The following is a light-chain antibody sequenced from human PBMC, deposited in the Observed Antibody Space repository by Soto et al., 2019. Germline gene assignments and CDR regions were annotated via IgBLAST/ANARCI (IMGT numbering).Light chain of an antibody. Sequence: QAVVTQPPSVSGAPGQRVTISCTGSSSNIGAGYDVHWYQQLPGTAPKLLMYGNNNRPSGVPDRFSGSKSGTSASLAITGLQAEDEADYYCQSYDSSLSAVVFGGGTKVTVL. CDR3: QSYDSSLSAVV. CDR2: GNN. V-gene: IGLV1-40*01. CDR1: SSNIGAGYD. J-gene: IGLJ2*01.